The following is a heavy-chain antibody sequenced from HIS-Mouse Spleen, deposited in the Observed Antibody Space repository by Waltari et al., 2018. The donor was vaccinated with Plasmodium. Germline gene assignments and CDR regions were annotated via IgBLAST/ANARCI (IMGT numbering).Heavy chain of an antibody. Sequence: QVQLQESGPGLVTPSETLSLTCTVSGYSISSGYYWGWIRQPPGKGLEWLGSIYHSGSTYYNPSLKSRVTISVDTSKNQFSLKLSSVTAADTAVYYCARGVGYSSSWYWFDPWGQGTL. V-gene: IGHV4-38-2*02. J-gene: IGHJ5*02. CDR3: ARGVGYSSSWYWFDP. CDR1: GYSISSGYY. CDR2: IYHSGST. D-gene: IGHD6-13*01.